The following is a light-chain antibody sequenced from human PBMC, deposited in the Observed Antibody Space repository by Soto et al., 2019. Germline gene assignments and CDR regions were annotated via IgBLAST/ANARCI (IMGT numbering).Light chain of an antibody. CDR3: QPYKQWSPLT. V-gene: IGKV3-15*01. J-gene: IGKJ4*01. CDR1: QTISSN. CDR2: DAS. Sequence: EIVLTQSPTTLSVSPRERATLSCRASQTISSNLAWYQQKPGQPLSLLIYDASTRTTGVSGRFSGSGSGTEFTLTTSSLQSEDFAIYYCQPYKQWSPLTFGSGNKVEI.